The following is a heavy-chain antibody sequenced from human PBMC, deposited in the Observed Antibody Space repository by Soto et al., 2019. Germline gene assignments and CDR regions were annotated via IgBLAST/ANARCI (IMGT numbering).Heavy chain of an antibody. CDR1: GGSISSYY. CDR3: ARDNLISTLGMDV. V-gene: IGHV4-59*12. CDR2: IYYSGST. Sequence: PSETLSLTCTVSGGSISSYYWSWIRQPPGKGLEWIGYIYYSGSTYYNPSLKSRVTISVDTSKNQFSLKLSSVTAADTAVYYCARDNLISTLGMDVWGQGTTVTVSS. D-gene: IGHD2-8*01. J-gene: IGHJ6*02.